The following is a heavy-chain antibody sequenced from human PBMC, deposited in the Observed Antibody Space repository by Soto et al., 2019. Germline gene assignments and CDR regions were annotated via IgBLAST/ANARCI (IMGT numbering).Heavy chain of an antibody. J-gene: IGHJ4*02. CDR3: TRDYAFGDYEIIDS. Sequence: QVHLQESGPGLVKPSQTLSLTCTVSGGPINSGDYYWGWVRQSPEKGLEWIGYIHYRGTTFYTPSLKIRVTISIDTSKKQFSLRLSSVTAADTAVYYCTRDYAFGDYEIIDSWGQGTLVTVSS. CDR1: GGPINSGDYY. V-gene: IGHV4-30-4*01. D-gene: IGHD4-17*01. CDR2: IHYRGTT.